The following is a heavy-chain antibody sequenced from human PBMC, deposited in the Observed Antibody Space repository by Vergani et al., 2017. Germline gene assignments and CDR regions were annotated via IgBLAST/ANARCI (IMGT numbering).Heavy chain of an antibody. D-gene: IGHD1-1*01. V-gene: IGHV3-13*01. Sequence: VESGGGLVQPGGSLRLSCTVSGFTFSSNDFHWVRQTAGKGLECVSSLGVDGDRYYSDSLKARLTISRDNGQSYLYLDMDNLRVEDTAVYFCAKEVCGTGNCYGWNHLEVLGEGTSVTVSS. J-gene: IGHJ6*04. CDR1: GFTFSSND. CDR2: LGVDGDR. CDR3: AKEVCGTGNCYGWNHLEV.